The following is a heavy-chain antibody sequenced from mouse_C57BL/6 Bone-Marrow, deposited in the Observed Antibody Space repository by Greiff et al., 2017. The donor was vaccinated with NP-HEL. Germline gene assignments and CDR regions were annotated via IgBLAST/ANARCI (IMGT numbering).Heavy chain of an antibody. Sequence: QVQLQQSGAELARPGASVKLSCKASGYTFTSYGLSWVKQRTGQGLEWIGEIYPRSGNTYYNEKFKGKATLTADQSSSTAYMELRSLTSEDSAVYFCARPLITTVVEDAMDYWGQGTSVTVSS. CDR3: ARPLITTVVEDAMDY. D-gene: IGHD1-1*01. CDR2: IYPRSGNT. J-gene: IGHJ4*01. CDR1: GYTFTSYG. V-gene: IGHV1-81*01.